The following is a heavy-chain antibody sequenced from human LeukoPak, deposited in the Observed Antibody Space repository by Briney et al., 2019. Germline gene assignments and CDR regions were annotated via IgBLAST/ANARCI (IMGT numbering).Heavy chain of an antibody. CDR1: GFTFSSYS. CDR3: AREPPPLIAAAGTDYYYGMDV. Sequence: GGSLRLSCAASGFTFSSYSMNWVRQAPGKGLEWVSYISSSSSTIYYADSVKGRFTISRDNAKNSLYLQMNSLRAEDTAVYYCAREPPPLIAAAGTDYYYGMDVWGQGTTVTVSS. D-gene: IGHD6-13*01. CDR2: ISSSSSTI. V-gene: IGHV3-48*04. J-gene: IGHJ6*02.